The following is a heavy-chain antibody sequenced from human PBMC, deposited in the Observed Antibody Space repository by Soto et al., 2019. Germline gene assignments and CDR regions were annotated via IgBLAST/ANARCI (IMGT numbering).Heavy chain of an antibody. Sequence: GGSLRLSCAASGFTFSSYEMNWVRQAPGKGLEWVSYISSSGSTIYYADSVKGRFTISRDNAKNSLYLQMNSLRAEDTAVYYCARTPYDFWSPATYLVYWGQGTLVTVSS. CDR3: ARTPYDFWSPATYLVY. CDR1: GFTFSSYE. V-gene: IGHV3-48*03. D-gene: IGHD3-3*01. J-gene: IGHJ4*02. CDR2: ISSSGSTI.